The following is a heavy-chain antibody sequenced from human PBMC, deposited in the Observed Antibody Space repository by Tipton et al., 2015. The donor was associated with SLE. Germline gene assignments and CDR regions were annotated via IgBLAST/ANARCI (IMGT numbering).Heavy chain of an antibody. D-gene: IGHD4-11*01. CDR1: GGSISSYY. CDR2: IYYSGST. Sequence: TLSLTCTVSGGSISSYYWSWIRQPPGKGLEWIWYIYYSGSTYYNPSLKSRLSISVDTSKNQFSLNLRYVTAADTAVYYCARVTTNVDPWGQGTLVTVSS. CDR3: ARVTTNVDP. V-gene: IGHV4-59*12. J-gene: IGHJ5*02.